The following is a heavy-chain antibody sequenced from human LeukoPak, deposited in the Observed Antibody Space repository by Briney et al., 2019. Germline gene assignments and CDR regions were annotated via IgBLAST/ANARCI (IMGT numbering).Heavy chain of an antibody. Sequence: ASVKVSCKASGNTLTTYDFNWVRQAPGQGLEWMGWMNAKSGNSGYAESFQGRISLDINRSTDTAYMELASLRFEDTAVYYCAIWEPAPNAFDPWGQGTLVTVSS. CDR1: GNTLTTYD. D-gene: IGHD1-14*01. J-gene: IGHJ5*02. CDR3: AIWEPAPNAFDP. V-gene: IGHV1-8*01. CDR2: MNAKSGNS.